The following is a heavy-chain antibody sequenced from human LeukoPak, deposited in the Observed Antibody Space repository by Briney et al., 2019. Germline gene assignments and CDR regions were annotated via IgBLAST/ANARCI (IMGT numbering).Heavy chain of an antibody. CDR2: IRADKSDK. CDR1: GFTFNDYH. D-gene: IGHD7-27*01. Sequence: PGGSLRLSCAASGFTFNDYHMHWVRQAPGKGLEWVAFIRADKSDKYYPDSVKGRFTISRDNFKNTVSLQMNSLRPEDTGLYYCVRDYNWGFDYWGQGTLVTVSS. V-gene: IGHV3-30*02. J-gene: IGHJ4*02. CDR3: VRDYNWGFDY.